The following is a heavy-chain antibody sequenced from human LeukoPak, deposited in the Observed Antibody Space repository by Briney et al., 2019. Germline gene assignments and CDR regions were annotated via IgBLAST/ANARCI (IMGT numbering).Heavy chain of an antibody. CDR1: GFTFTNYA. CDR3: ARDVYYYVSGSSPSHYYYYMDV. J-gene: IGHJ6*03. D-gene: IGHD3-10*01. CDR2: ISYDGSYQ. V-gene: IGHV3-30*04. Sequence: PGGSLRLSCAASGFTFTNYAMRWVRQAPGKGLEWVAVISYDGSYQYYADSVKGRFTTSRDNSKKALYLQVSSLRPEDTAVYYCARDVYYYVSGSSPSHYYYYMDVWGKGTKVTVSS.